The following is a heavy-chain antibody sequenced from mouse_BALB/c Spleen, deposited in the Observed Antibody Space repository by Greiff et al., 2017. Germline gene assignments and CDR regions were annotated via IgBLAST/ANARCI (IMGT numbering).Heavy chain of an antibody. Sequence: QVQLQQSGPGLVQPSQSLSITCTVSGFSLTSYGVHWVRQSPGKGLEWLGVIWSGGSTDYNAAFISRLSISKDNFKSQVFFKMNSLQANDTAIYYCARKGGYYDYGDYYAMDYWGQGTSVTVSS. D-gene: IGHD2-4*01. J-gene: IGHJ4*01. V-gene: IGHV2-2*02. CDR3: ARKGGYYDYGDYYAMDY. CDR2: IWSGGST. CDR1: GFSLTSYG.